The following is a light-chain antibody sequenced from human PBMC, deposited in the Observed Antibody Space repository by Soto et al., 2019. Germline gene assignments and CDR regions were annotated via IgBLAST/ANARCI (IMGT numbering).Light chain of an antibody. J-gene: IGLJ1*01. CDR3: SSYTTRSTYV. CDR2: EVT. CDR1: SRDIGFYNY. Sequence: SALTQPASVSGSPGQSITISCTGTSRDIGFYNYVSWYQQYPGNAPKLIIFEVTNRPSGVSDRFSGSKSGNTASLTISGLLPEDGADYYCSSYTTRSTYVFGSGTKLTVL. V-gene: IGLV2-14*01.